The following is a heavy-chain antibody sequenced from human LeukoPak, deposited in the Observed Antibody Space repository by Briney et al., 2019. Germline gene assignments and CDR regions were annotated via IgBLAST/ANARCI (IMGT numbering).Heavy chain of an antibody. CDR1: GGSISSDNW. J-gene: IGHJ4*02. D-gene: IGHD5-12*01. CDR3: ARGPSVAAHLDY. V-gene: IGHV4-4*03. CDR2: IYHSGST. Sequence: PPETLSLTCAVSGGSISSDNWWTWVRQPPGKGLEWIGEIYHSGSTNYNPSLRSRVTLSVDKSKNQFSLKLTSVTAADTAVYYCARGPSVAAHLDYWGQGTLVTVSS.